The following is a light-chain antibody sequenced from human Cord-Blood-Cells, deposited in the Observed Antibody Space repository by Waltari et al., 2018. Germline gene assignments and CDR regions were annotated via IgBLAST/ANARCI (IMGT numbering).Light chain of an antibody. CDR2: DAS. CDR1: QSISSW. J-gene: IGKJ3*01. V-gene: IGKV1-5*01. Sequence: DIQMTQSPSTLSASVGDRVTITCRASQSISSWLAWYQQKPGKAPKLLIYDASSLESGVPSRFSGSGSGTEFTLTISSLQPDDFATYYCQQYNSYSFGPGTKVVIK. CDR3: QQYNSYS.